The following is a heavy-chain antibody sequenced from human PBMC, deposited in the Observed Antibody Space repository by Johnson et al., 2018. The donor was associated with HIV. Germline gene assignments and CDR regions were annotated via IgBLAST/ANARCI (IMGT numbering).Heavy chain of an antibody. J-gene: IGHJ3*02. CDR2: IRYDGSNR. CDR3: AKDLSYYYGSGSFYDAFDI. V-gene: IGHV3-30*02. CDR1: GFTFSSYG. D-gene: IGHD3-10*01. Sequence: QVQLVEPGGGVVQPGGSLRLSCAASGFTFSSYGMHWVRQPPGKGLEWVTFIRYDGSNRYYADSEKGRSTISRDNSKNTLYLQMNSLRAEDTAVYYCAKDLSYYYGSGSFYDAFDIWGQGTMVTVSS.